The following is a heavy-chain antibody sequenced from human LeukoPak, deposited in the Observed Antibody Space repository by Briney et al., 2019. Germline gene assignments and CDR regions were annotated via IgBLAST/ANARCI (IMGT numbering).Heavy chain of an antibody. V-gene: IGHV3-33*06. CDR3: AKVVQYTASTGTGLAS. D-gene: IGHD6-13*01. CDR2: IWYDGSFI. CDR1: GFNFMNCG. J-gene: IGHJ4*02. Sequence: PGGSLRLSCAASGFNFMNCGMHWVRQAPGKGLDWVAVIWYDGSFIYYADSVRGRFIISRDNAKNTLYLQMNSVRAEDTAIYYCAKVVQYTASTGTGLASWGQGTLVTVSS.